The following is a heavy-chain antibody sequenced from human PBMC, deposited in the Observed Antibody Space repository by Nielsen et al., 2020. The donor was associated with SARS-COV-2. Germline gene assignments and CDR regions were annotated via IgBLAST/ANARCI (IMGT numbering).Heavy chain of an antibody. CDR3: ARDSYSCSGGSCYSINWFDP. CDR2: IIPIFGTA. Sequence: WVRQAPGQGLEWMGGIIPIFGTANYAQKFQGRVTITADESTSTAYMELSSLRSEDTAVYYCARDSYSCSGGSCYSINWFDPWGQGTLVTVFS. D-gene: IGHD2-15*01. V-gene: IGHV1-69*01. J-gene: IGHJ5*02.